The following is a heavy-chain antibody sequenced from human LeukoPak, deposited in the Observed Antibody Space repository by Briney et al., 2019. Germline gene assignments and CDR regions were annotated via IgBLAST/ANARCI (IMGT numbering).Heavy chain of an antibody. D-gene: IGHD5-12*01. Sequence: GASVKVSCKASGYTFTGYYMHWVRQAPGQGLEWMGWINPNSGGTNYAQKFQGRVTMTRDTSISTAYMELSRLRSDDTAVYYCARDPGRLKSGYDHNWFDPWGQGTLVTVSS. V-gene: IGHV1-2*02. J-gene: IGHJ5*02. CDR2: INPNSGGT. CDR1: GYTFTGYY. CDR3: ARDPGRLKSGYDHNWFDP.